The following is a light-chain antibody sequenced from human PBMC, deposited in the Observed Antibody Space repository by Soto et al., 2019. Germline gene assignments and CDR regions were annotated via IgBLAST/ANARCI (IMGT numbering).Light chain of an antibody. V-gene: IGLV2-14*01. Sequence: QSALTQPASVSGSPGQSITISCTGTSSDVGGYNYVSWYQQHPGIAPKLMIYYVSNRPSGVSNRFSGSKSDNTASLTISGLQAEDEADYYCSSYTSSSTLVVFGGGTKLTVL. CDR2: YVS. J-gene: IGLJ2*01. CDR3: SSYTSSSTLVV. CDR1: SSDVGGYNY.